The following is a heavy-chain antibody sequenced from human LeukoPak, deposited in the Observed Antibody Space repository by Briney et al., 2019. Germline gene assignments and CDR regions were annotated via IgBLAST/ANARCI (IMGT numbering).Heavy chain of an antibody. D-gene: IGHD3-22*01. J-gene: IGHJ4*02. CDR1: GVSLSSYE. CDR2: ISSSGSTI. Sequence: GGSLRLSCAESGVSLSSYELNWGRNAPEKGLEWVSYISSSGSTIYYADSVKGRFTISRDNAKNSLYLQMNSLRAEDTAVYYCARGALYYDSSGYYLNYWGQGTLVTVSS. CDR3: ARGALYYDSSGYYLNY. V-gene: IGHV3-48*03.